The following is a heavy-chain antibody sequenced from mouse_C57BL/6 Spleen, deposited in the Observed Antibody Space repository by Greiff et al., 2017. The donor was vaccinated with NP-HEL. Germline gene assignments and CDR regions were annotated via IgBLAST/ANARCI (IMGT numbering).Heavy chain of an antibody. J-gene: IGHJ4*01. D-gene: IGHD1-1*01. CDR3: ARQELLRYAMDY. V-gene: IGHV1-50*01. CDR1: GYTFTSYW. Sequence: QVQLQQPGAELVKPGASVKLSCKASGYTFTSYWMQWVKQRPGQGLEWIGEIDPSDSYTNYNQKFKGKATLTVDTSSSTAYMQLSSLTSEDSAVYYCARQELLRYAMDYWGQGTSVTVSS. CDR2: IDPSDSYT.